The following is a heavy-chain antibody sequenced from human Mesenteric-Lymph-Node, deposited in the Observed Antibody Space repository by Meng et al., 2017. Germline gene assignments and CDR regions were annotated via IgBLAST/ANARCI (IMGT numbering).Heavy chain of an antibody. D-gene: IGHD3-10*01. CDR1: GYSISSGYY. V-gene: IGHV4-38-2*02. Sequence: SETLSLTCTVSGYSISSGYYWSWIRQPPGKGLEWIGEINHSGSTNYNPSLKSRVTISVDTSKNQFSLKLRSVTAADTAVYYCAVDRFGELFVLDYWGQGMLTVSS. CDR3: AVDRFGELFVLDY. J-gene: IGHJ4*02. CDR2: INHSGST.